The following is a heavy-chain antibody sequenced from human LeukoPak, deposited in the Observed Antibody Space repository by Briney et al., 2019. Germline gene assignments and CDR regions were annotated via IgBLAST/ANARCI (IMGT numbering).Heavy chain of an antibody. D-gene: IGHD6-13*01. CDR1: GGTFSSYA. Sequence: GSSVKVSCKASGGTFSSYAISWVRQAPGQGLEWMGGIIPIFGTANYAQKFQGRVTITADESTSTAYMELSSLRSEDTAVYYCARASAGSSSWYTHWYFDLWGRGTLVTVSS. CDR2: IIPIFGTA. CDR3: ARASAGSSSWYTHWYFDL. J-gene: IGHJ2*01. V-gene: IGHV1-69*01.